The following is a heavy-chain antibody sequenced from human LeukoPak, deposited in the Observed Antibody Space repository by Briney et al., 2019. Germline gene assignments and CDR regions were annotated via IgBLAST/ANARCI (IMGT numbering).Heavy chain of an antibody. CDR3: AKDRPLNWGYYFDS. CDR2: ISASSGTT. J-gene: IGHJ4*02. CDR1: GFSFRTYS. Sequence: GGSLRLSCEASGFSFRTYSMTWVRQAPGRGLEWVSSISASSGTTYYADSVKGRFTISRDTSKSTLFLQINSLRADDTAVYYCAKDRPLNWGYYFDSWGQGTLVTVSS. D-gene: IGHD7-27*01. V-gene: IGHV3-23*01.